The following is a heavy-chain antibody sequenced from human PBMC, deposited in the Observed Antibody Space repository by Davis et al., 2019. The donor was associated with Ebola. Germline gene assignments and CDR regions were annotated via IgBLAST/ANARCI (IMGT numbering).Heavy chain of an antibody. D-gene: IGHD2-2*01. CDR1: GFSLSSYW. Sequence: GESLKISCAASGFSLSSYWMHWVRQAPGKGLEWVSTISSSSTYIHYADSVKGRFTISRDNAKNSLYLQMDSLRAEDTAVYYCAREGKYRDESRTFDYWGQGTLVTVSS. V-gene: IGHV3-21*01. CDR3: AREGKYRDESRTFDY. J-gene: IGHJ4*02. CDR2: ISSSSTYI.